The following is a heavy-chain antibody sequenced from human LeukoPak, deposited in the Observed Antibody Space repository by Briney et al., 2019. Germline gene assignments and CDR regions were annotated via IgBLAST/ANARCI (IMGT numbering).Heavy chain of an antibody. Sequence: PGGSLRLSCAASGFTFSSYWMSWVRQAPGKGLEWVANIKQDGSEKYYVNSVRGRFSISRDNAKNSLYLQMNSLRAEDTAVYYCAREHCSSSSCHLDYWGQGTLVTVS. V-gene: IGHV3-7*01. CDR3: AREHCSSSSCHLDY. CDR1: GFTFSSYW. J-gene: IGHJ4*02. CDR2: IKQDGSEK. D-gene: IGHD2-2*01.